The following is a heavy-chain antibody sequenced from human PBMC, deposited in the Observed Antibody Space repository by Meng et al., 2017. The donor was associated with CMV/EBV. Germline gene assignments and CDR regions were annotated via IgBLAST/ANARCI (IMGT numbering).Heavy chain of an antibody. CDR3: ARDTGYYSGPGVYYYYGMDV. D-gene: IGHD3-3*01. CDR1: GFTFSSYW. Sequence: GGFLRPPCAAFGFTFSSYWMSGVRQAPGKGLEWGANIKQDGSEKYYVDSVKGRFTIPRDNAKNSLYLQMNSLRAEDTAVYYCARDTGYYSGPGVYYYYGMDVWGQGTTVTVSS. CDR2: IKQDGSEK. V-gene: IGHV3-7*01. J-gene: IGHJ6*02.